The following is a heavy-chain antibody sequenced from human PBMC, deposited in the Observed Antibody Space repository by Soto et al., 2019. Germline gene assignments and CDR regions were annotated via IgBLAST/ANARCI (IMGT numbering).Heavy chain of an antibody. CDR1: GFTFSSYG. V-gene: IGHV3-30*18. CDR2: ISYDGSNK. Sequence: QVQLVESGGGVVQPGRSLRLSCAASGFTFSSYGRHWVREAPGKGLEWVAVISYDGSNKYYADSVKGRFTISRDNSKNTLYLQRNSLRAEDTAVYYCAKEGAIDASGYGMDVWGQGTTVTVSS. CDR3: AKEGAIDASGYGMDV. J-gene: IGHJ6*02.